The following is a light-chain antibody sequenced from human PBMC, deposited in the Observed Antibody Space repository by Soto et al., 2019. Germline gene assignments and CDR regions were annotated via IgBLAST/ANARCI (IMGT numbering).Light chain of an antibody. CDR2: DAS. Sequence: DIQMTQSPSSLSASVGDRVTISCQASQDISKYLNWYQQHPGKAPRLLIYDASSLDAGVPSRFSGSGSGTDITFTIDRLQPEDIAKYFCQQYDTLPPAFGQGTKLEIK. CDR1: QDISKY. J-gene: IGKJ2*01. V-gene: IGKV1-33*01. CDR3: QQYDTLPPA.